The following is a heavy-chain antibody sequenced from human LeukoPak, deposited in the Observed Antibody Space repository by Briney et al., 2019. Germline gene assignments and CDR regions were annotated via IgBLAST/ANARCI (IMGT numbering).Heavy chain of an antibody. CDR1: GGPISSYY. Sequence: PSETLSLTCTASGGPISSYYWSWIRQPPGKGLEWIGYIYYSGSTNYNPSLKSRVTISVDTPKNQFSPKLSSVTAADTAVYYCARGLYDYVWGSYRENYYFDYWGQGTLVTVSS. J-gene: IGHJ4*02. D-gene: IGHD3-16*02. V-gene: IGHV4-59*01. CDR2: IYYSGST. CDR3: ARGLYDYVWGSYRENYYFDY.